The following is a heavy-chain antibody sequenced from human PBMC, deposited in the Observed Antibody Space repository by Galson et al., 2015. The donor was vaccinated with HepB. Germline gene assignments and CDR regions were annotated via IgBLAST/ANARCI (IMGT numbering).Heavy chain of an antibody. J-gene: IGHJ4*02. D-gene: IGHD4-17*01. Sequence: GFTFSSYAMHWVRQAPGKGLEWVAVISYDGSNKYYADSVKGRFTISRDNSKNTLYLQMNSLRAEDTAVYYCARNGYGDYDGTLDYWGQGTLVTVSS. V-gene: IGHV3-30-3*01. CDR3: ARNGYGDYDGTLDY. CDR2: ISYDGSNK. CDR1: GFTFSSYA.